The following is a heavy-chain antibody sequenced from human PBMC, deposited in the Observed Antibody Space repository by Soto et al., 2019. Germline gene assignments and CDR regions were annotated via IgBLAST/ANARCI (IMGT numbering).Heavy chain of an antibody. J-gene: IGHJ4*02. CDR3: VRAISGSFAL. CDR1: GFSFITYW. Sequence: EVQLVESGGGLVQSGGSLRLSCEASGFSFITYWMNWVRQDPGKGLEWLASIKEDGSENQYVDSVKGRFTISRDNARNSLYLQMNSLSEEDTAVYYCVRAISGSFALWGQGTLVIVSS. CDR2: IKEDGSEN. V-gene: IGHV3-7*04. D-gene: IGHD3-9*01.